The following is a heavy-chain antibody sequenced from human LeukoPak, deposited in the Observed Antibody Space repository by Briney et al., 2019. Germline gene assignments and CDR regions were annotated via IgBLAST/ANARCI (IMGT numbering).Heavy chain of an antibody. CDR3: AKDRRSSGWLGWFDP. J-gene: IGHJ5*02. D-gene: IGHD6-19*01. CDR1: GFTFSSYG. Sequence: GGSLRLSCAASGFTFSSYGMHWVRQAPGKGLEWVAVISYDGSNKYYADSVKGRFTISRDNSKNTLYLQMNSLRAEDTAVYYCAKDRRSSGWLGWFDPWGQGTLVTVSS. V-gene: IGHV3-30*18. CDR2: ISYDGSNK.